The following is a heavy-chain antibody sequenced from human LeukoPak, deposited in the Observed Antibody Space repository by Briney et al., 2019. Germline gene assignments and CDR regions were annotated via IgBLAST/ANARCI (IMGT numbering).Heavy chain of an antibody. CDR2: IYSGVGT. CDR1: GFIVSSRY. CDR3: VRAENGMDV. Sequence: GGSLRLSCAASGFIVSSRYMSWVRQAPGEGLEWVSAIYSGVGTNYADSVKGRFTISRDNSRNTLYLQMNSLRAEDTAVYYCVRAENGMDVWGRGTAVTVS. J-gene: IGHJ6*02. V-gene: IGHV3-53*01.